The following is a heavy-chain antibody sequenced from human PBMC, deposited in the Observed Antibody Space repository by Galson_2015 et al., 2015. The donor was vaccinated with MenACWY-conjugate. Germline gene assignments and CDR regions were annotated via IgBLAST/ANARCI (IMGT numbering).Heavy chain of an antibody. D-gene: IGHD1-26*01. CDR3: ARLGGNYRTTSHFDY. Sequence: KGRFTISRDNAKNTLYLQMNSLRAEDTAVYYCARLGGNYRTTSHFDYWGRGTLVTVSS. J-gene: IGHJ4*02. V-gene: IGHV3-74*01.